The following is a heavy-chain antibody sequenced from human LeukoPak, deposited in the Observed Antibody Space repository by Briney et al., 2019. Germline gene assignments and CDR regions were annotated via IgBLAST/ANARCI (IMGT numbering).Heavy chain of an antibody. Sequence: GASVKVSCKASGYTFTGYYMHWVRQAPGQGLEWMGGIIPIFGTANYAQKFQGRVTITADESTSTAYMELSSLRSEDTAVYYCARGMEMATTFFDYWGQGTLVTVSS. CDR1: GYTFTGYY. J-gene: IGHJ4*02. D-gene: IGHD5-24*01. CDR2: IIPIFGTA. V-gene: IGHV1-69*13. CDR3: ARGMEMATTFFDY.